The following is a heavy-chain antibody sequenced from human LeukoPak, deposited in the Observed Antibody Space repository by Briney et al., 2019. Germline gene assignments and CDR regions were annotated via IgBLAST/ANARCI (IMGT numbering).Heavy chain of an antibody. V-gene: IGHV3-30*14. CDR2: IYSGGNI. Sequence: PGGSLRLSCAASGFTFSSYAMHWVRQAPGKGLEWVAVIYSGGNIYYIESVKGRFTISRDTSKNTLYLQTNSLRAEDTAVYFCAGRHCSGGGCYFAGADPFDYWGQGTLVTVSS. J-gene: IGHJ4*02. CDR3: AGRHCSGGGCYFAGADPFDY. CDR1: GFTFSSYA. D-gene: IGHD2-15*01.